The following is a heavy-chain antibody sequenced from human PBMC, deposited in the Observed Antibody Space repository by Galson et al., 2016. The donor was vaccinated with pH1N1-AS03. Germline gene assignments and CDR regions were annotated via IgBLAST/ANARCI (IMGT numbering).Heavy chain of an antibody. V-gene: IGHV7-4-1*01. D-gene: IGHD3-9*01. CDR1: GYTFTNYA. J-gene: IGHJ4*02. CDR3: ARGHMSLSGFWDS. CDR2: INPNTGNP. Sequence: SVKVSCKASGYTFTNYALNWVRQAPGQGLEWMGWINPNTGNPTYAQGFTGRFAFSLDTSVSTAYLQIDSLKADDTAVYYCARGHMSLSGFWDSWGQGTLVTVSS.